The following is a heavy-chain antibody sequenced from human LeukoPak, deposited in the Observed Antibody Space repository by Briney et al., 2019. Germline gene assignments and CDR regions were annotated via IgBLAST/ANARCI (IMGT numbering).Heavy chain of an antibody. J-gene: IGHJ4*02. D-gene: IGHD3-22*01. CDR2: ISGSGGST. CDR1: GFTFSSYA. V-gene: IGHV3-23*01. CDR3: AKGGITMIVVVIQYYFDY. Sequence: GGSLRLSCAASGFTFSSYAMSWVRHAPGEGLEWVSAISGSGGSTYYADSVKGRFTISRDNSKNTLYLQMNSLRAEDTAVYYCAKGGITMIVVVIQYYFDYWGQGTLVTVSS.